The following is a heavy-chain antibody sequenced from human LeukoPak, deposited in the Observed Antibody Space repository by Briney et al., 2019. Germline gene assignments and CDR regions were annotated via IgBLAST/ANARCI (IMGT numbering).Heavy chain of an antibody. CDR2: INHSGST. D-gene: IGHD3-22*01. CDR1: GGSFSGYY. J-gene: IGHJ4*02. V-gene: IGHV4-34*01. CDR3: ARFYYYDSSGDLDY. Sequence: PSETLSLTCAVYGGSFSGYYWSWIRQPPGKGLEWIGEINHSGSTNYNPSLKSRVTISVDTSKNQFSLKLSSVTAADTAVYYCARFYYYDSSGDLDYWGQGTLVTVSS.